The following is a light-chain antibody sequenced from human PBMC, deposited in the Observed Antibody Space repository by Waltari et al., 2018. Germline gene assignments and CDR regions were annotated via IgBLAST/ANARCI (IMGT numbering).Light chain of an antibody. CDR2: DVS. V-gene: IGLV2-14*03. CDR3: SPYSTSLTPYV. Sequence: QSALTQPASVSGSPGQSITISCTGTSSDVGGYNHVSWYQQHPAKAPKLMIYDVSSRPSGVSNRFFGSKSGNTASLTISGLQAEDEAVYFCSPYSTSLTPYVFGPGTKVTVL. J-gene: IGLJ1*01. CDR1: SSDVGGYNH.